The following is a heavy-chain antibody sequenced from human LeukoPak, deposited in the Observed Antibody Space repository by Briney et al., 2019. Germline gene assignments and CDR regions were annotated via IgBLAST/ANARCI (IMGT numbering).Heavy chain of an antibody. CDR2: IYYSGST. V-gene: IGHV4-30-4*01. CDR3: AGIVVPAAIYNWFDP. D-gene: IGHD2-2*02. CDR1: GVSISSGDYY. Sequence: SETLSLTCTVSGVSISSGDYYWSWIRQPPGKGLEWIGDIYYSGSTYYNPSLKTRVTISVDTSKNQFSLKLSSVTAADTAVYYCAGIVVPAAIYNWFDPWGQETLVTVSS. J-gene: IGHJ5*02.